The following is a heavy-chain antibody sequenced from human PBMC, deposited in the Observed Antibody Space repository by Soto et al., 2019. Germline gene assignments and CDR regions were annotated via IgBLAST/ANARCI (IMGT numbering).Heavy chain of an antibody. V-gene: IGHV4-34*01. Sequence: SETLSLTCAVYGGSFSGYYWSCLRQPPGKGLEWIVNINHSGSTNYNPSLKSRVTISVDTSKNQFSLKLSSVTAADTAVYYCARKGQEQSYYGMDVWGQGTTVTVSS. CDR1: GGSFSGYY. CDR3: ARKGQEQSYYGMDV. CDR2: INHSGST. J-gene: IGHJ6*02.